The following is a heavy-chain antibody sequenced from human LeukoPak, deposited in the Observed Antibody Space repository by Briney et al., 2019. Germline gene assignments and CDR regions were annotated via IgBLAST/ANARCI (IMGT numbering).Heavy chain of an antibody. CDR1: GDSISSYY. V-gene: IGHV4-59*01. Sequence: PSETLSLTCTVSGDSISSYYWSWIRQPPGQGLEWIGYIYYSGNTNYNPSLKSRVTISVDTSKNQFSLKLSSVTAADAAVYYCARGPMQPSGSYYVDYLDYWGQGTPVTVSS. CDR2: IYYSGNT. CDR3: ARGPMQPSGSYYVDYLDY. J-gene: IGHJ4*02. D-gene: IGHD1-26*01.